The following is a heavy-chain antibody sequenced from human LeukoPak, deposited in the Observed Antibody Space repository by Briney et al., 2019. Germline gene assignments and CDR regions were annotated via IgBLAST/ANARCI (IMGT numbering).Heavy chain of an antibody. D-gene: IGHD6-13*01. CDR3: AASGIAAAGILDY. CDR2: INTDGSST. J-gene: IGHJ4*02. Sequence: LGGSLRLSCAASGFTFSSYWMHWVRQAPGKGLVWVSRINTDGSSTSYADSVKGRFTISRDNAKNTLYLQMNSLRAEDTAVYYCAASGIAAAGILDYWGQGTLVTVSS. V-gene: IGHV3-74*01. CDR1: GFTFSSYW.